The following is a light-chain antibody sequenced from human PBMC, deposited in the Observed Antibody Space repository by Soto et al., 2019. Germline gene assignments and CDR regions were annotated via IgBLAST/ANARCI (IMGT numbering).Light chain of an antibody. CDR3: QQTYTTPET. V-gene: IGKV1-39*01. J-gene: IGKJ1*01. Sequence: DIQMTQSPSSLSASVGDRVIITCRASQSISTYLNWFQQKPGKAPKLLIYGAFTLQGGVPSRFSGSGYGTDFTLTITSLQPEDFAAYYCQQTYTTPETFGQGTKVEI. CDR1: QSISTY. CDR2: GAF.